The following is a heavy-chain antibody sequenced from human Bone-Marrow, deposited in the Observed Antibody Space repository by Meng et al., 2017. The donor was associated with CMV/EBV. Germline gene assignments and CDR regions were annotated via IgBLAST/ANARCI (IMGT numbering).Heavy chain of an antibody. CDR2: IYYSGST. J-gene: IGHJ4*02. CDR1: GGSISSSSYY. Sequence: SETLSLTCTVSGGSISSSSYYWGWIRQPPGKGLEWIGSIYYSGSTYYNPSLKSRVTISVDTSKNQFSLKLSSVTAADTAVYYCARHIEYYDILTGYHYPLYFDYWGQGTLVTVSS. CDR3: ARHIEYYDILTGYHYPLYFDY. D-gene: IGHD3-9*01. V-gene: IGHV4-39*07.